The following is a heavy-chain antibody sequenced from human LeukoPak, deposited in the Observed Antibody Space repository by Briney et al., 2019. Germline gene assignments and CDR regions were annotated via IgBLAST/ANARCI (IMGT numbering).Heavy chain of an antibody. CDR3: AKQRRMEGTTGNDY. Sequence: GGSLRLSCAASGFTFSSFAMSWVRQAPGKGLKWVSTISGSGDSTYYADSVKGRFTISRDNSKNTLYLQMNSLRAEDTAVYYCAKQRRMEGTTGNDYSGQGTPVTGSS. J-gene: IGHJ4*02. CDR2: ISGSGDST. V-gene: IGHV3-23*01. D-gene: IGHD1-7*01. CDR1: GFTFSSFA.